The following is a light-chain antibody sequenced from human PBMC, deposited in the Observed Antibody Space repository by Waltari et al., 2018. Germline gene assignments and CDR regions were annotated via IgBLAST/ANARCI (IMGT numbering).Light chain of an antibody. CDR2: DAS. V-gene: IGKV3D-15*01. CDR1: HSISTN. CDR3: LQYNNWPPLT. Sequence: IVMTQSPATLSVSPRERATLSCRASHSISTNLAWYQQKPGQAPRLLIYDASRRATGIPARFTGSGSGTEFTLTISSLQSEDFAVYYCLQYNNWPPLTFGGGTKVETK. J-gene: IGKJ4*01.